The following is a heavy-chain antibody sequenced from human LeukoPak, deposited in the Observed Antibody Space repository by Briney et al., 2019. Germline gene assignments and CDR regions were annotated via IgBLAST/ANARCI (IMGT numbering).Heavy chain of an antibody. CDR3: AKHNIDY. V-gene: IGHV3-53*01. CDR1: GFTVSSNY. CDR2: IYGSGRT. Sequence: GGSLRLSCAASGFTVSSNYMSWVRQTPRKGLEWVSVIYGSGRTYYADSAKGRFTISRDNSKNTLYLQMNSLRAEDTAVYYCAKHNIDYWGQGTLVTVSS. D-gene: IGHD1-1*01. J-gene: IGHJ4*02.